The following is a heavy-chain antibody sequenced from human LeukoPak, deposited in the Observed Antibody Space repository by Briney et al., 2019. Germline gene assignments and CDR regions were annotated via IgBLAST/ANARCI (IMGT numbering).Heavy chain of an antibody. CDR2: IYYSGST. J-gene: IGHJ5*02. CDR3: ARDIISEYSSSHSHFDP. V-gene: IGHV4-59*11. CDR1: GGSISSQY. Sequence: SETLSLTCTVSGGSISSQYWSWIRQPPGKGLEWIGYIYYSGSTSYNPSLKSRVTISVDTSKNQFSLRLSSVTAADSAVYYCARDIISEYSSSHSHFDPWGQGTLVTVSS. D-gene: IGHD6-6*01.